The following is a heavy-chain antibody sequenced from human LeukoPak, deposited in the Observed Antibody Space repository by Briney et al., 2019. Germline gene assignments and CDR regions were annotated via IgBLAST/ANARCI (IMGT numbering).Heavy chain of an antibody. V-gene: IGHV3-30-3*01. CDR3: ARGATVTNADY. J-gene: IGHJ4*02. D-gene: IGHD4-17*01. CDR1: GFTFSSYA. Sequence: GRSLRLSCAASGFTFSSYAMHWVRQAPGKGLEWVAVISYDGSNKYYADSVKGRFTISRDNSKNTLYLQMNSLRAEDTAVYYCARGATVTNADYWGQGTLVTVSS. CDR2: ISYDGSNK.